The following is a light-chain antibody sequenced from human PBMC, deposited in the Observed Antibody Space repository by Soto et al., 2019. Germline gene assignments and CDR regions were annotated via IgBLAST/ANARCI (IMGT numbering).Light chain of an antibody. CDR2: EVS. V-gene: IGLV2-14*01. CDR3: SSYTSTNTRYV. J-gene: IGLJ1*01. CDR1: SSDVGAYNY. Sequence: QSALTQPASVSGSPGQSITISCTGTSSDVGAYNYVSWYQQYPGKAPKLMIYEVSNRPSGVSNRFSGSKSGNTASLTISGLQAEDEADYYCSSYTSTNTRYVFRSGTKLTVL.